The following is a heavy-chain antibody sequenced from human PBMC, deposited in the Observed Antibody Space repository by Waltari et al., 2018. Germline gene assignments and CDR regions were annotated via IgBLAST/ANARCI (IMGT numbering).Heavy chain of an antibody. D-gene: IGHD6-13*01. CDR2: IKSKTDGGTT. CDR3: TTDHIAAAGDDY. J-gene: IGHJ4*02. CDR1: GFTFSNAW. Sequence: EVQLVESGGGLVKPGGSLRLSCAASGFTFSNAWMNWVGQAPGKGLEWVGRIKSKTDGGTTDYAAPVKGRFTISRDDSKNTLYLQMNSLKTEDTAVYYCTTDHIAAAGDDYWGQGTLVTVSS. V-gene: IGHV3-15*07.